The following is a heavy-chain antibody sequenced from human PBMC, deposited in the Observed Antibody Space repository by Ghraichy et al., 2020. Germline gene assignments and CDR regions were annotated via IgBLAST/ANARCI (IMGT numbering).Heavy chain of an antibody. CDR2: VYHTGTT. Sequence: SETLSLNCGVSGDSITSSNWWSWVRQPPGKGLEWIGDVYHTGTTNYNPSLKGRVTISVDKSQNQISLKLNSVTVADTALYYCARKFGFAAAHFDFWGQGAPVTVSS. J-gene: IGHJ4*02. CDR3: ARKFGFAAAHFDF. D-gene: IGHD2-15*01. V-gene: IGHV4-4*02. CDR1: GDSITSSNW.